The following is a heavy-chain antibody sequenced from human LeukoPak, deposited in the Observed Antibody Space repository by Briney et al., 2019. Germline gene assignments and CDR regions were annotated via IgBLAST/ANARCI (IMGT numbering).Heavy chain of an antibody. J-gene: IGHJ5*02. D-gene: IGHD3-10*01. V-gene: IGHV1-8*01. CDR3: SRGSITRVRGGRGYWFDP. CDR1: GYTFTSYD. Sequence: GASVKVSSKASGYTFTSYDINWVRQATGQGLEWMGWMNPNIGNTGYAQKFQGRVTMTRNTSKSTAYMELSSLRSEDTAVYYCSRGSITRVRGGRGYWFDPWGQGTLVTVSS. CDR2: MNPNIGNT.